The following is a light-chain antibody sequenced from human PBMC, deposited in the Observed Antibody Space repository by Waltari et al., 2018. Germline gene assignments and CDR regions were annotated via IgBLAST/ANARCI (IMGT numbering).Light chain of an antibody. CDR1: SSDVGSHDF. Sequence: QSALTQPPSASGSPGQSVTISCTGTSSDVGSHDFVSWYQQFPGKAPKLIIWEVSRRPSGVPDRFSDSKSGNTASLTVSGLQAEDEADYYCSSYGGINNSPYVFGTGTKVTV. V-gene: IGLV2-8*01. CDR3: SSYGGINNSPYV. J-gene: IGLJ1*01. CDR2: EVS.